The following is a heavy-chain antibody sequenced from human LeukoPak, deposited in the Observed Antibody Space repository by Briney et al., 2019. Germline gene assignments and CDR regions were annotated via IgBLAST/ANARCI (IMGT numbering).Heavy chain of an antibody. D-gene: IGHD3-10*01. CDR1: GGSISSSSYY. CDR3: ARTHITMVRGVLQGFDP. V-gene: IGHV4-39*07. J-gene: IGHJ5*02. Sequence: SETLSLTCTVSGGSISSSSYYWGWIRQPPGKGLEWIGSIYYSGSTNYNPSLKSRVTISVDTSKNQFSLKLSSVTAADTAVYYCARTHITMVRGVLQGFDPWGQGTLVTVSS. CDR2: IYYSGST.